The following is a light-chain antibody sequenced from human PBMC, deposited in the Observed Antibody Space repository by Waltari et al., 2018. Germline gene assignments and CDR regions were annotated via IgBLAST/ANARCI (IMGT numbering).Light chain of an antibody. Sequence: QSVLTQPPSASGAPGQRVTISCSGGSANIGSKTINWYQPLPGTAPKLLIYGDDQRPSGVPDRFAASRSGNSGSLAIGGLRSEDEGDYYCAAWIDSLNGVAFGGGTKLTVL. CDR1: SANIGSKT. V-gene: IGLV1-44*01. CDR3: AAWIDSLNGVA. CDR2: GDD. J-gene: IGLJ2*01.